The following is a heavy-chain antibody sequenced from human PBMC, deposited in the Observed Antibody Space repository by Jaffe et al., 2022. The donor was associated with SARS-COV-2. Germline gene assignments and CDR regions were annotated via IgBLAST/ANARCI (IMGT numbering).Heavy chain of an antibody. V-gene: IGHV4-39*01. Sequence: QLQLHGSGPGLVKPSETLSLTCTVSGGSIRTANYYWGWMRQSPGKGLEWVASVYNSGITYHNPSLKSRVSMSIDPSKNQFSLILRSVTATDTAVYFCVRHQINVMSVPAPTRIDPWGQGTLVIVSS. CDR3: VRHQINVMSVPAPTRIDP. J-gene: IGHJ5*02. CDR2: VYNSGIT. D-gene: IGHD2-21*01. CDR1: GGSIRTANYY.